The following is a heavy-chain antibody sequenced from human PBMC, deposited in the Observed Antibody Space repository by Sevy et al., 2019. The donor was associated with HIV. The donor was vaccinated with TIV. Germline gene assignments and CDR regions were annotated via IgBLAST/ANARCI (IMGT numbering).Heavy chain of an antibody. CDR2: SNPKDGGT. V-gene: IGHV1-2*02. Sequence: ASVKVSCKASGYTFSDFYIHWVRQAPGQGLEWMVGSNPKDGGTKFPQNFRGRVTVTRDTSISTVYLEVTRLTSDATAVYYCARDGLHWGQFDYWGPGSLVTVSS. CDR3: ARDGLHWGQFDY. D-gene: IGHD7-27*01. J-gene: IGHJ4*02. CDR1: GYTFSDFY.